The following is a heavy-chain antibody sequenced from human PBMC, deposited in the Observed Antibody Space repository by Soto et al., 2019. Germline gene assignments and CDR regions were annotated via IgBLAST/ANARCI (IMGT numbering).Heavy chain of an antibody. D-gene: IGHD3-9*01. CDR1: GGSISSYY. CDR3: AIYRRRYFDWALHDAFDI. Sequence: SETLSLTCTVSGGSISSYYWSWIRQPPGKGLEWIGYIYYSGSTNYNPSLKSRVTISVDTSKNQFSLKLSSVTAADTAVYYFAIYRRRYFDWALHDAFDIWGQGTMVTVSS. CDR2: IYYSGST. V-gene: IGHV4-59*01. J-gene: IGHJ3*02.